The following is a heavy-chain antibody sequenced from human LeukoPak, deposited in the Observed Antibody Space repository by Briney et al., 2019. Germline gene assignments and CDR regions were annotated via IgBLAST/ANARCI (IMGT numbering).Heavy chain of an antibody. CDR1: GYTFTGYY. J-gene: IGHJ4*02. V-gene: IGHV1-2*02. D-gene: IGHD4-17*01. CDR2: INPNSGGT. Sequence: ASVKVSCKASGYTFTGYYMHWVRQAPGQGLERMGWINPNSGGTNYAQKFQGRVTMTRDTSISTAYMELSRLRSDDTAVYYCARDLPLTVTTSDYWGQGTLVTVSS. CDR3: ARDLPLTVTTSDY.